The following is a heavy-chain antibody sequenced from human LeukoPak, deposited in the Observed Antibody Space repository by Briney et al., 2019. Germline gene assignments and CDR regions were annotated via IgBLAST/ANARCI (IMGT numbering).Heavy chain of an antibody. CDR2: INPSGGST. J-gene: IGHJ6*03. CDR1: GYTFTSYY. D-gene: IGHD3-22*01. Sequence: ASVKVSCKASGYTFTSYYMHWVRQAPGQGLEWMGIINPSGGSTSYAQKFQGRVTMTRDMSTSTVYMELSSLRSEDTAVYYCARDSVTYYYDSSGYPYYYYMDVWGKGTTVTVSS. V-gene: IGHV1-46*01. CDR3: ARDSVTYYYDSSGYPYYYYMDV.